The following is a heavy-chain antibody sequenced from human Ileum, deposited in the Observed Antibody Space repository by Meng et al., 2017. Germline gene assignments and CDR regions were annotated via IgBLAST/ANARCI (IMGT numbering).Heavy chain of an antibody. CDR2: ISGSGGST. Sequence: GGSLRLSCAASGFTFSSYAMSWVRQAPGKGLEWVSTISGSGGSTYYPDSVKGRFTISRDNSRNTLYLQMNSLRAEDTAIYYCAKGGYKYGLFDYWGQATLVTVSS. CDR3: AKGGYKYGLFDY. J-gene: IGHJ4*02. V-gene: IGHV3-23*01. D-gene: IGHD5-18*01. CDR1: GFTFSSYA.